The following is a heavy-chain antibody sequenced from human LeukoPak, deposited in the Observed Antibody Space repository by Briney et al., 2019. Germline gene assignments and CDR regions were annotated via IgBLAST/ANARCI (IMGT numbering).Heavy chain of an antibody. CDR3: AREGGPYRPLDY. CDR1: GGSITNTNY. CDR2: VNLQGST. Sequence: SETLSLTCGVSGGSITNTNYWTWVRQPPGKGLEWIGEVNLQGSTNYNPSLMGRVAISVDKSENHISLQLTSVTAADTAVYYCAREGGPYRPLDYSGQGTLVTVSS. J-gene: IGHJ4*02. V-gene: IGHV4-4*02.